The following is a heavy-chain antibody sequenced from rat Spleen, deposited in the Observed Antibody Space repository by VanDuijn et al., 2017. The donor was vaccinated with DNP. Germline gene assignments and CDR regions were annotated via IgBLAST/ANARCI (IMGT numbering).Heavy chain of an antibody. V-gene: IGHV5-27*01. CDR1: GFTFSNFG. Sequence: EVQLVESGGGLVQPEGSLKLSCAASGFTFSNFGMAWVRQAPKKGLEWVATISISGDSTYYRDSVKGRFTISRDYAKTSLYLQMDSLRSEDTATYYCTTDNSGLNWFAFWGQGTLVTVSS. CDR2: ISISGDST. J-gene: IGHJ3*01. CDR3: TTDNSGLNWFAF. D-gene: IGHD4-3*01.